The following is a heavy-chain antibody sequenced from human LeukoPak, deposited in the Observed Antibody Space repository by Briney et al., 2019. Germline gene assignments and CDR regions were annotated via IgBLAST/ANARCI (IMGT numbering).Heavy chain of an antibody. D-gene: IGHD6-25*01. J-gene: IGHJ5*02. CDR2: INGDGSST. Sequence: GGSLRLSCAASGFTFSTYFMHWVRQAPGKGLVWVSRINGDGSSTSYADSVKGRFTISRDNAKNTLYLQMNSLGAEDTAVYYCARDRGYSIGRDPWGQGTLVTVSS. V-gene: IGHV3-74*01. CDR1: GFTFSTYF. CDR3: ARDRGYSIGRDP.